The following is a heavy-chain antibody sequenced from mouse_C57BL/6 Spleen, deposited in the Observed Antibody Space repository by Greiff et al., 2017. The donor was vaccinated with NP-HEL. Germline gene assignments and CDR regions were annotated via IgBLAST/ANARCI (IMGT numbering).Heavy chain of an antibody. J-gene: IGHJ1*03. CDR2: IDPNSGGT. CDR1: GYTFTSYW. Sequence: QVQLQQPGAELVKPGASVKLSCKASGYTFTSYWMHWVKQRPGRGLEWIGRIDPNSGGTKYNEKFKRKATLTVDKPSSTAYMQLSSLTSEDSAVYYCARNPLADARYWYFDVWGTGTTVTVSS. D-gene: IGHD2-10*02. CDR3: ARNPLADARYWYFDV. V-gene: IGHV1-72*01.